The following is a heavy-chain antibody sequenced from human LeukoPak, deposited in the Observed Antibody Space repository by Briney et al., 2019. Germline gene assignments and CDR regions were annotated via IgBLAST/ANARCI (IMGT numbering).Heavy chain of an antibody. CDR1: GYTFTSYG. J-gene: IGHJ6*04. D-gene: IGHD5-24*01. Sequence: ASVKVSCKASGYTFTSYGISWVRQAPGQGLEWMGWISIYNGKINYAQKFQGRVTMTTDTSTSTAYMELRSLRSDDTAVYYCARGLEMATIRYGMDVWGKGTTVTISS. V-gene: IGHV1-18*01. CDR3: ARGLEMATIRYGMDV. CDR2: ISIYNGKI.